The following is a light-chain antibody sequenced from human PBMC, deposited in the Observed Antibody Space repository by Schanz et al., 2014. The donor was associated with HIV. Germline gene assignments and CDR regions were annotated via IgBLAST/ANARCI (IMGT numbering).Light chain of an antibody. CDR1: SSNIGTNA. V-gene: IGLV1-44*01. Sequence: QSVLTQPPSVSGTPGQRVTISCSGSSSNIGTNAVNWYQQLPGTAPKLLIQSNNQRPSGVPDRFSGSKSGTSASLAISGLQSEDEADYYCAAWDDSLKGVVFGGGTKLTVL. CDR2: SNN. CDR3: AAWDDSLKGVV. J-gene: IGLJ2*01.